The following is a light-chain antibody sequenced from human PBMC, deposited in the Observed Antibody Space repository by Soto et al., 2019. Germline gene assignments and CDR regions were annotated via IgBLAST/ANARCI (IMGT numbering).Light chain of an antibody. J-gene: IGKJ5*01. CDR3: QQSYRTPPIT. CDR1: QSISSY. Sequence: QMTQSPSSLSASVGDRVTITCRASQSISSYLNWYHQKPGKAPKLLIYAASSLQSGVPSRFSGSGSGTDFTLTISSLQPEDFATYYCQQSYRTPPITFGQGTRLEIK. V-gene: IGKV1-39*01. CDR2: AAS.